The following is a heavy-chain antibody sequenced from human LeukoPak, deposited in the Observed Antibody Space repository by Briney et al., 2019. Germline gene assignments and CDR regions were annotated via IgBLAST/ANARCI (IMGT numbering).Heavy chain of an antibody. J-gene: IGHJ4*02. V-gene: IGHV3-21*01. D-gene: IGHD1-26*01. CDR2: ISSSSNYI. Sequence: GGSLRLSCAASAASGFAFSSYNINWVRQAPGKGLEWVSSISSSSNYIYYADSVKGRFTISRDNAKNSLYLQMTSLRAEDTAVYYCARASGSFFDYWGQGTPVTVS. CDR1: GFAFSSYN. CDR3: ARASGSFFDY.